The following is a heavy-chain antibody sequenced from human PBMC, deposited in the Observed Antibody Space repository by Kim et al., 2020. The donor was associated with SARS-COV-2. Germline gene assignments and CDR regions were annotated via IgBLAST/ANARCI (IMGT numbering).Heavy chain of an antibody. CDR1: GFTFSSYA. V-gene: IGHV3-48*02. Sequence: GGSLRLSCAASGFTFSSYAMNWVRQAPGKGLEWVSYISSSSTIYYADSVKGRFTISRDNAKNSLYLQMNSLRDEDTAVYYCARRSPRGDAFDIWGQGTMV. CDR2: ISSSSTI. J-gene: IGHJ3*02. CDR3: ARRSPRGDAFDI.